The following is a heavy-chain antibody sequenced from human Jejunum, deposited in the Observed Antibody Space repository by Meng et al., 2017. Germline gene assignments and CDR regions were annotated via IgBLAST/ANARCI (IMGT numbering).Heavy chain of an antibody. CDR3: ARNNGMLRLRDFDY. J-gene: IGHJ4*02. CDR2: ISGYNGNI. D-gene: IGHD5-12*01. Sequence: QVQLVQSGGDEKKPGASAKVFCKASGYSFRSYAMNWVRQAPGQGLEWMGWISGYNGNIKYAQKFQGRVTLTMDTYTDTVYMELRNLRSDDTAVYYCARNNGMLRLRDFDYWGQGTLVTVSS. CDR1: GYSFRSYA. V-gene: IGHV1-18*01.